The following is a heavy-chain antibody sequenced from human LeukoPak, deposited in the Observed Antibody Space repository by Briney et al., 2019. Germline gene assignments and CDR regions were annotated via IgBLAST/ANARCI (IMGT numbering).Heavy chain of an antibody. J-gene: IGHJ4*02. D-gene: IGHD3-3*01. CDR2: ISGSGGST. CDR3: AKGNYYDFWSGYGPGYFDY. Sequence: GGSLRLSCAASGFTFSSYAMSWVRQAPGKGLEWVSAISGSGGSTYYADSVKGRLTISRDNSKNTLYLQMNSLRAEDTAVYYCAKGNYYDFWSGYGPGYFDYWGQGTLVTVSS. CDR1: GFTFSSYA. V-gene: IGHV3-23*01.